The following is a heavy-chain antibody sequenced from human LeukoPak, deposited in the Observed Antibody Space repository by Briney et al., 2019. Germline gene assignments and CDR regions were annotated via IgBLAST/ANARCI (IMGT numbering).Heavy chain of an antibody. CDR2: IRQDGSEK. CDR1: GFTFSSYW. D-gene: IGHD6-6*01. V-gene: IGHV3-7*01. J-gene: IGHJ4*02. CDR3: ARGTIADRYLFDN. Sequence: GGSLRLSCAASGFTFSSYWMSWVRQAPGKGMEWVADIRQDGSEKYYVDSVKGRFPISRDNRKNSLYLQMDSLRAEDTAVYYCARGTIADRYLFDNWGQGTLVTVSS.